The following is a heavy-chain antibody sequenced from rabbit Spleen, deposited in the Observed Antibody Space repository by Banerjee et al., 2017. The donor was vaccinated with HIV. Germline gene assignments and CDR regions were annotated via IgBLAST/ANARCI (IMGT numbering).Heavy chain of an antibody. V-gene: IGHV1S45*01. D-gene: IGHD4-2*01. CDR2: IDPVFGTT. J-gene: IGHJ4*01. CDR3: ARDPAGREDFNL. Sequence: QEQLVESGGGLVQPEGSLTLTCTASGFSFSSSDWIYWVRQAPGKGLEWIGYIDPVFGTTYYASWAKGRFTISKTSSTTVTLQMTSLTVADTATYFCARDPAGREDFNLWGPGTLVTVS. CDR1: GFSFSSSDW.